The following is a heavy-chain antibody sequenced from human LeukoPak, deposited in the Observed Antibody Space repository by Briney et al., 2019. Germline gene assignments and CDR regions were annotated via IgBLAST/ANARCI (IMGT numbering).Heavy chain of an antibody. CDR2: IIPIFGTA. CDR3: ARVPSRATTVGGYYFDY. D-gene: IGHD4-23*01. J-gene: IGHJ4*02. V-gene: IGHV1-69*13. Sequence: SVKVSCKASGYTFTSYGISWVRQAPGQGLEWMGGIIPIFGTANYAQKFQGRVTITADESTSTAYMELSRLRSEDTAVYYCARVPSRATTVGGYYFDYWGQGTLVTVSS. CDR1: GYTFTSYG.